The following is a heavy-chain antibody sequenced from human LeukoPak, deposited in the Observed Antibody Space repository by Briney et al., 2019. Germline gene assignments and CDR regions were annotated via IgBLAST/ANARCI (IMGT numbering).Heavy chain of an antibody. CDR1: GYNFAHDW. CDR2: IFPDDSDT. V-gene: IGHV5-51*01. J-gene: IGHJ4*02. CDR3: ARDIGGLYSGYDLEGFDY. Sequence: GESLKISCKGSGYNFAHDWIGWVRQMPGKGLEWMGIIFPDDSDTIYSPSFQGQVTISADKSISTAYLQWSSLRAEDTAVYYCARDIGGLYSGYDLEGFDYWGQGTLVTVSS. D-gene: IGHD5-12*01.